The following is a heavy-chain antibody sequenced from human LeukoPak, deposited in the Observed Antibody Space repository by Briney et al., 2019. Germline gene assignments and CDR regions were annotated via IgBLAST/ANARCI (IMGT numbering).Heavy chain of an antibody. V-gene: IGHV4-34*01. Sequence: SETLSLTCAVYGGSLSGYYWSWIRQPPGKGLEWIGEINHSGSTNYNPSLKSRVTISVDTSKNQFSLKMRSVTAADTAVYYCARGRIAAATTYYFDYWGQGTLVTVSS. D-gene: IGHD6-6*01. CDR1: GGSLSGYY. CDR3: ARGRIAAATTYYFDY. CDR2: INHSGST. J-gene: IGHJ4*02.